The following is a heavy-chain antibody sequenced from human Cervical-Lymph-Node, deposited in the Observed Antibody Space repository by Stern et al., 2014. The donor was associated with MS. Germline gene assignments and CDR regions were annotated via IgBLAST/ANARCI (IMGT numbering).Heavy chain of an antibody. Sequence: EVQLVQSGAELKKPGESLKISCKASGYSFTSWWIGWVRPMPGKGLEWMGIIYPSDSDARYSPSFQGRVTISADKSISTAYLQWSSLKASDTAMYYCAIDADGYNSIGYWGQGTLVTVSS. J-gene: IGHJ4*02. D-gene: IGHD5-24*01. CDR3: AIDADGYNSIGY. CDR1: GYSFTSWW. V-gene: IGHV5-51*01. CDR2: IYPSDSDA.